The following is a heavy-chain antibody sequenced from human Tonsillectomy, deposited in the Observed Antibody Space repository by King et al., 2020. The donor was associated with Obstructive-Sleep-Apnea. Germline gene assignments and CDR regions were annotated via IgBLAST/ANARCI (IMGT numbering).Heavy chain of an antibody. CDR2: ISSGGTT. Sequence: CAASVFSVSSNFMTWVRQAPGEGLEWVSVISSGGTTYYADFLRGRFTISRDNSKNTLYLQMNSLRAEETAVYYCAGYAFGIAARYFDYWGQGTLVTVSS. CDR3: AGYAFGIAARYFDY. CDR1: VFSVSSNF. D-gene: IGHD2-15*01. V-gene: IGHV3-66*01. J-gene: IGHJ4*02.